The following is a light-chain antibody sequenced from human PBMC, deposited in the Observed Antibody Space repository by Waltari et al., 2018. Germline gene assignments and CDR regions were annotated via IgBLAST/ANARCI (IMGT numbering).Light chain of an antibody. CDR3: QQRSKWPRT. J-gene: IGKJ4*01. Sequence: IVLTQSSATLSLSPGEGATLSCRASQSISTDLAWYQQKYGHAPRLLIYDAFNRATGIPARFSGSGSGTDFTLTISSLEPEDFAVYYCQQRSKWPRTFGGGTKVEIK. CDR2: DAF. V-gene: IGKV3-11*01. CDR1: QSISTD.